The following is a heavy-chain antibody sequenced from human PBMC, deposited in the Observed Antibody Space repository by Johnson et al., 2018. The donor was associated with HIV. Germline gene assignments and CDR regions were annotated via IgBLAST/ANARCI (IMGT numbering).Heavy chain of an antibody. CDR2: ISYDGSNK. CDR3: AREGGQWLVLVDAFDI. CDR1: GFNFNNYG. J-gene: IGHJ3*02. V-gene: IGHV3-30*03. Sequence: QVQLVDSGGGVVQPGRSLRLSCAASGFNFNNYGMHWVRQAPGKGLEWVAVISYDGSNKYFADSVKGRFTISRDKSKNTLYLQMNSRRAEDTAVYYRAREGGQWLVLVDAFDIWGQGTMVTVSS. D-gene: IGHD6-19*01.